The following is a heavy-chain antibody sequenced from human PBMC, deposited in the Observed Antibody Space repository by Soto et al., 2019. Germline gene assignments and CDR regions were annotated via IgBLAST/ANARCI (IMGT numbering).Heavy chain of an antibody. CDR2: IKSKSDGGTT. J-gene: IGHJ3*02. V-gene: IGHV3-15*01. Sequence: GGSLRLSCAASEFSFNNAWMSWVRQAPGKGLEWVARIKSKSDGGTTDHAAPVKGRFTVSRDDSKNMVYLQMNSLRAEDTAVYYCVTARYLPPTLDIWGQGTMVTVSS. CDR1: EFSFNNAW. D-gene: IGHD3-9*01. CDR3: VTARYLPPTLDI.